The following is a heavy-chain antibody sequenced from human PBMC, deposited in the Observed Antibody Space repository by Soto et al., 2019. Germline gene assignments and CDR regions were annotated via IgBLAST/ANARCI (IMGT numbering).Heavy chain of an antibody. CDR3: ARHGPHCSSTSCYKDAFDI. J-gene: IGHJ3*02. V-gene: IGHV5-51*01. CDR1: GYSFTSYW. D-gene: IGHD2-2*02. CDR2: IYPGDSDT. Sequence: PVESLKISCKGSGYSFTSYWIGWVRQMPGKGLEWMGIIYPGDSDTRYSPSFQGQVTISADKSISTAYLQWSSLKASDTAMYYCARHGPHCSSTSCYKDAFDIWGQGTMVTVSS.